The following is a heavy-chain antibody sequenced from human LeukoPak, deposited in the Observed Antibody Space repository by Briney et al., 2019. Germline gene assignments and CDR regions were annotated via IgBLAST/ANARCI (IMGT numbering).Heavy chain of an antibody. CDR3: VRDGRFDSAGFDS. CDR2: FYSSGST. D-gene: IGHD3-9*01. V-gene: IGHV4-39*07. CDR1: GDPLNDNLYY. Sequence: PSETLSLTCNVSGDPLNDNLYYWGWIRQSPGKGLEWIGAFYSSGSTSSHSSLKSRVTISVDTSRTQLSLKLDSVTDTDTAVYYCVRDGRFDSAGFDSWGPGILVTVSS. J-gene: IGHJ4*02.